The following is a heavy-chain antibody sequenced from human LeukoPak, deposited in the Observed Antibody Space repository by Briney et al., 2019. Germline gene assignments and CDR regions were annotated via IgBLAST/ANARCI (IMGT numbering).Heavy chain of an antibody. J-gene: IGHJ5*02. CDR2: IYYSGST. V-gene: IGHV4-31*03. CDR3: ARGGTRQLLFRNWFDP. D-gene: IGHD2-2*01. CDR1: GGSISSGGYY. Sequence: SETLSLTCTVSGGSISSGGYYWSWIRQHPGKGLEWIGYIYYSGSTYYNPSLKSRVTISVDTSKNQFSLKLSSVIAADTAVYYCARGGTRQLLFRNWFDPWGQGTLVTVSS.